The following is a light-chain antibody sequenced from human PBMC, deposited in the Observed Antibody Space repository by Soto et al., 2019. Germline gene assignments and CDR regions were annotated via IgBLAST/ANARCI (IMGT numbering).Light chain of an antibody. CDR3: QQRSTWPLT. J-gene: IGKJ4*01. V-gene: IGKV3-11*01. Sequence: EIVLTQSPATLSLSPGERATLSCRASQNVDGYLAWYQQKPGQAPRLLIYDASNRATGIPARFSGSGSGTDFSLTISHLEPEDLAVYYCQQRSTWPLTFGGGTKVEIK. CDR1: QNVDGY. CDR2: DAS.